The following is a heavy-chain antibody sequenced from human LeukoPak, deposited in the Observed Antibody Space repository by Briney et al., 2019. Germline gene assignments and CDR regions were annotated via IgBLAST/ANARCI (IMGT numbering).Heavy chain of an antibody. Sequence: SETLSLTCTVSGYSISSGYYWGWIRQPPGKGLEWIGSIYHSGSTYYNPSLKSRVTISVDTSKNQFSLKLSSVTAADTAVYYCARVGGYNWNYSYAFDIWGQGTMVTVSS. J-gene: IGHJ3*02. D-gene: IGHD1-7*01. CDR1: GYSISSGYY. CDR3: ARVGGYNWNYSYAFDI. CDR2: IYHSGST. V-gene: IGHV4-38-2*02.